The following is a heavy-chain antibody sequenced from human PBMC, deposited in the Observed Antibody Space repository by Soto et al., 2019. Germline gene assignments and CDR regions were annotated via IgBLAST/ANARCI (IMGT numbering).Heavy chain of an antibody. V-gene: IGHV4-4*02. J-gene: IGHJ3*02. Sequence: QVQLQESGPGLVKPSGTLSLTCAVSGGSISSSNWWSWVRQPPGKGLEWIGEIYHSGSTNYNPSLKSRVTISVDKSKNQFSLKLSSVAAADTAVYYCARDSVAGPLSAAFDIWGQGTMVTVSS. CDR3: ARDSVAGPLSAAFDI. CDR2: IYHSGST. CDR1: GGSISSSNW. D-gene: IGHD6-19*01.